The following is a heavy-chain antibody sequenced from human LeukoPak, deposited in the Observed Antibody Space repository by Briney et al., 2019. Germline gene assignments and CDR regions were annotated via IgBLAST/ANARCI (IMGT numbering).Heavy chain of an antibody. CDR2: IIPIFGTA. Sequence: GASVKVSCKASGGTFSSYAISWVRQAPGQGLEWMGGIIPIFGTANYAQKFQGRVTITADKSTSTAYMELSSLRSEDTAVYYCAREVTYDILTGNWFDPWGQGTLVTVSS. CDR1: GGTFSSYA. J-gene: IGHJ5*02. CDR3: AREVTYDILTGNWFDP. V-gene: IGHV1-69*06. D-gene: IGHD3-9*01.